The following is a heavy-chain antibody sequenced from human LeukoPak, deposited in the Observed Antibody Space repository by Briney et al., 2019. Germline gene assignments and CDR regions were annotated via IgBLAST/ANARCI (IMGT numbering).Heavy chain of an antibody. J-gene: IGHJ4*02. Sequence: LRLSCAASRFTXXTYWMSWVRQAPGKGLEWVAHIKQDGSQEYYVDSVKGRFTISRDSAKNSLYLQMNSLRAEDTAVYYCARGVPYDSWSGPHYSDYWGQGTLVTVSS. CDR1: RFTXXTYW. CDR2: IKQDGSQE. D-gene: IGHD3-3*01. CDR3: ARGVPYDSWSGPHYSDY. V-gene: IGHV3-7*01.